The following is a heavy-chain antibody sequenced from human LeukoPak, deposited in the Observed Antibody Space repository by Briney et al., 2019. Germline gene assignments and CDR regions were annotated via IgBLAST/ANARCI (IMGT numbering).Heavy chain of an antibody. D-gene: IGHD3-22*01. J-gene: IGHJ3*02. CDR2: IIPILGIA. V-gene: IGHV1-69*04. Sequence: ASVKVSCKASGGTFSTYAINWVRQAPGQGLEWMGRIIPILGIANYAQKFQGRVTITADKSTSTAYMELSSLRSEDTAVYYCARSGRYYYDSSGYTDAFDIWGQGTMVTVSS. CDR3: ARSGRYYYDSSGYTDAFDI. CDR1: GGTFSTYA.